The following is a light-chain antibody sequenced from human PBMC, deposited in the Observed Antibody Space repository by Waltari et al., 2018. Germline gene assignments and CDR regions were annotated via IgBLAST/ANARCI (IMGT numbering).Light chain of an antibody. V-gene: IGLV2-14*01. CDR2: KVN. CDR1: SSDAGFYDL. Sequence: QSALTQPASVSGSPGQSITLSCPGTSSDAGFYDLVPWFQQHPGKAPKVMIYKVNNRPSGVSNRFSGSKSANTASLTISGLQAEDEADYYCSSYTRRSYWVFGGGTQLTVL. CDR3: SSYTRRSYWV. J-gene: IGLJ3*02.